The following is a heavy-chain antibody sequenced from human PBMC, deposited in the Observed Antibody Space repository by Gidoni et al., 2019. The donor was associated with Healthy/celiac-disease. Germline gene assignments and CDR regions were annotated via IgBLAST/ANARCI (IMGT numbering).Heavy chain of an antibody. Sequence: EVQLVQSGAEVKKPGESLKISCKGSGYSFPSYCIGWVRQMPGKGLAWMGVIYPGDSDTSYSPSFQGQVTISADKSISTAYRQWSSLKASDTAMYYCARRQEGSSGWYHYWGQGTLVTVSS. D-gene: IGHD6-19*01. J-gene: IGHJ4*02. CDR3: ARRQEGSSGWYHY. V-gene: IGHV5-51*01. CDR2: IYPGDSDT. CDR1: GYSFPSYC.